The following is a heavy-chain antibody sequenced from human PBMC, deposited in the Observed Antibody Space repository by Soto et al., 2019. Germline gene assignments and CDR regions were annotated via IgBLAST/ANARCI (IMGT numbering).Heavy chain of an antibody. CDR2: IFPDDSET. Sequence: EFLKISCKAAGYSCSSYWIGWVRQIPGKGLEWMGIIFPDDSETRYSPSFQGKVSISVDKSITTAYLQWSSLKASDTAMYYCARRLYDTSGYRYFDFWGQGTLVTVS. D-gene: IGHD3-22*01. J-gene: IGHJ4*02. V-gene: IGHV5-51*01. CDR3: ARRLYDTSGYRYFDF. CDR1: GYSCSSYW.